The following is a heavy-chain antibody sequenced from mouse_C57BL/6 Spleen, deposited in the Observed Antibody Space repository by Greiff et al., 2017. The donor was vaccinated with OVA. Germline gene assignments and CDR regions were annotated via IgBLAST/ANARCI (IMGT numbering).Heavy chain of an antibody. J-gene: IGHJ2*01. CDR2: IDPSDSYT. CDR3: AEGEGDGPDYFDY. Sequence: QVQLQQPGAELVKPGASVKLSCKASGYTFTSYWMQWVQQRPGQGLEWIGEIDPSDSYTNDNQTFKGKATLTVDTSSSTAYMQLSSLTSEDSAVYDSAEGEGDGPDYFDYWGQGTTLTVSS. V-gene: IGHV1-50*01. D-gene: IGHD2-3*01. CDR1: GYTFTSYW.